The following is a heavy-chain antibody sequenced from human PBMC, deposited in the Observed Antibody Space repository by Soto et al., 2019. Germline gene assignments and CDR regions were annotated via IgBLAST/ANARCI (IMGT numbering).Heavy chain of an antibody. V-gene: IGHV1-69*01. CDR2: IIPIFGPA. Sequence: QVQLVQSGAAVKKPGSSVKVSCRASGGTFSSSAICWVRQAPGQGLEWMGGIIPIFGPANYAQKFQGRVTLTADESTSTAYMELSSLRSEDKAVYYCATTYCSGGNCYNYYYGMDVWGQGTPVTVSS. CDR1: GGTFSSSA. D-gene: IGHD2-15*01. J-gene: IGHJ6*02. CDR3: ATTYCSGGNCYNYYYGMDV.